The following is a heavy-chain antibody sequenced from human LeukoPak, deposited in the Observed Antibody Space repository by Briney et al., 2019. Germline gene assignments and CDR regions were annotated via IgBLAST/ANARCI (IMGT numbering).Heavy chain of an antibody. D-gene: IGHD2-15*01. Sequence: TGGSLRLSCAASGFTFSSYEMNWVRQAPGKGLEWVSYISSSGSTIYYADSVKGRFTISRDNAKNSLYLQMNSLRAEDTAVYYCASRGCSGGSCQDYWGQGTLVTVSS. J-gene: IGHJ4*02. CDR2: ISSSGSTI. V-gene: IGHV3-48*03. CDR3: ASRGCSGGSCQDY. CDR1: GFTFSSYE.